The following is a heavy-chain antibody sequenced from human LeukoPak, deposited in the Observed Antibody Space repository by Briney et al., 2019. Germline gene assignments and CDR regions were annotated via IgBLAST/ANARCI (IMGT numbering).Heavy chain of an antibody. D-gene: IGHD4/OR15-4a*01. CDR3: ARDTLGEGEDANYAVYYFDY. J-gene: IGHJ4*02. Sequence: GGSLRLSCAASGFRFNTFWMSWVRQAPGKGLEWVANIKQDGNEKYYADSVKGRFTISRDNGKNSLDLQMNSLRADDTAFYYCARDTLGEGEDANYAVYYFDYWGQGTLVTVSS. CDR2: IKQDGNEK. V-gene: IGHV3-7*01. CDR1: GFRFNTFW.